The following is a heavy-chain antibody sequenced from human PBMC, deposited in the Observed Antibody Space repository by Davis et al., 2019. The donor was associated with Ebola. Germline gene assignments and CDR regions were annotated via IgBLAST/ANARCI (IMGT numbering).Heavy chain of an antibody. D-gene: IGHD6-13*01. CDR2: VRSHGSDD. J-gene: IGHJ5*02. Sequence: GGSLRLSCAASGFTFNIFDMHWVRQAPGRGLEWVAFVRSHGSDDHYADSVKGRFTISRDNSKNTLYLQMNSLRPEDTAVYYCARGALIAAASWFDPWGQGTLVTVSS. CDR3: ARGALIAAASWFDP. V-gene: IGHV3-30*02. CDR1: GFTFNIFD.